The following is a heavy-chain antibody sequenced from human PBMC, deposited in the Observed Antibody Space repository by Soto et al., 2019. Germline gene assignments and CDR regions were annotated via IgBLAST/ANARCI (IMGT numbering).Heavy chain of an antibody. Sequence: SETLSLTCTVSGGSISSGGYYWSWIRQHPGKGLEWIGYIYYSGSTYYNPSLKSRVTISVDTSKNQFSLKLSSVTAADTAVYYCARAHSRSGSLKYWGQGTLVTVSS. CDR2: IYYSGST. CDR1: GGSISSGGYY. J-gene: IGHJ4*02. D-gene: IGHD3-22*01. V-gene: IGHV4-31*03. CDR3: ARAHSRSGSLKY.